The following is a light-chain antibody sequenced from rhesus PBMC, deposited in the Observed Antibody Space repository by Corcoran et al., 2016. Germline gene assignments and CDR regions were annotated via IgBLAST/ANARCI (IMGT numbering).Light chain of an antibody. V-gene: IGLV3S16*01. Sequence: YELTQPPSVSMSLGQTARITCSGDILPKYYAHWYQQKAGQAPVLVIYKDSEWPSGIPERFSGSSSGTTVTLTISGAQAEDEADDYGYSGEDNNGLVGEGTRLTVL. CDR1: ILPKYY. CDR3: YSGEDNNGL. J-gene: IGLJ2*01. CDR2: KDS.